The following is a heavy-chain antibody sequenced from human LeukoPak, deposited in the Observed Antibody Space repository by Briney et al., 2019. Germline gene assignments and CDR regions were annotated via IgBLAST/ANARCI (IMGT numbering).Heavy chain of an antibody. V-gene: IGHV3-48*04. CDR1: ALTPSRYS. CDR2: TSVISRTI. Sequence: GQSRTLSCAASALTPSRYSTNWDRHAEEEWRGWDSYTSVISRTIYYAESVKGRFTISRDNAKISLYLQMNSLRVEDTAVYYCARGRQLVPYFYLFMDVWGKGTTVSVSS. J-gene: IGHJ6*03. CDR3: ARGRQLVPYFYLFMDV. D-gene: IGHD6-13*01.